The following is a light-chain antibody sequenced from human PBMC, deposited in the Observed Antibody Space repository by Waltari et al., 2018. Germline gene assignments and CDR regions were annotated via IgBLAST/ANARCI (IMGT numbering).Light chain of an antibody. V-gene: IGKV1-27*01. CDR3: QNYNSAPRT. Sequence: EIQMTQSPSSLSTSVGDRVSITCRASQGINIYLAWYQQKPGKVPKLLIYAASTLQSGVPSRFSGSGSGTDFTLTISSLQPDDVATYYCQNYNSAPRTFGQGTKVEIK. CDR2: AAS. J-gene: IGKJ1*01. CDR1: QGINIY.